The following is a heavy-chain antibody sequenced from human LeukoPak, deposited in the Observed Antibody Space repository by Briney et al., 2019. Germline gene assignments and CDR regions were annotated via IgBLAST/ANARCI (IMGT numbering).Heavy chain of an antibody. CDR3: AHGTMYQLDY. CDR2: ILGGAGST. J-gene: IGHJ4*02. D-gene: IGHD2-2*01. V-gene: IGHV3-23*01. CDR1: GFTFSSYE. Sequence: GGSLRLSCAASGFTFSSYEMNWVRQTPGKGLEWVSGILGGAGSTYYADSVKGRFTNSRDNSKNTLYLQMNSLRAEDTAVYYCAHGTMYQLDYWGQGTLVTVSS.